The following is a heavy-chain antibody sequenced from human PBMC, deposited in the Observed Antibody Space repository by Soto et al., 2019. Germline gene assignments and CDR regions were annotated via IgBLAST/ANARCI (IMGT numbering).Heavy chain of an antibody. J-gene: IGHJ3*02. V-gene: IGHV4-30-2*01. D-gene: IGHD3-9*01. CDR2: IYLSGST. CDR3: ARGVSYYDILTAAFDI. Sequence: QLQLQESGSGLVKPSQTLSLTCAVSGGSISSGGYSWSWIRQPPGKGLEWIGYIYLSGSTYYNPSRKCRVTISVDRSKNQFSLKLSSVTAADTAVYYCARGVSYYDILTAAFDIWGQGTMVTVSS. CDR1: GGSISSGGYS.